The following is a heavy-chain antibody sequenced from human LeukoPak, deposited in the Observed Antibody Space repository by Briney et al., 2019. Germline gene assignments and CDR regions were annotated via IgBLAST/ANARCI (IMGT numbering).Heavy chain of an antibody. V-gene: IGHV4-30-4*01. J-gene: IGHJ4*02. D-gene: IGHD3-9*01. Sequence: SETLSLTCTVSGGSISSGDYYWSWIARPPGKGLEWFGYIYYSGSTYYNPSLKSRVTISVDTSKNQFSLKLSSVTAADTAVYYCARGVESDILTGYDPYFDYWGQGTLVTVSS. CDR1: GGSISSGDYY. CDR3: ARGVESDILTGYDPYFDY. CDR2: IYYSGST.